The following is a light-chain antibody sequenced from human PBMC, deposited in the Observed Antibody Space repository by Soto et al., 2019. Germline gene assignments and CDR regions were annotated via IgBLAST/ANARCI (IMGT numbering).Light chain of an antibody. CDR3: QHYFTYSQM. CDR2: KAS. J-gene: IGKJ1*01. Sequence: DIQMTQSPSTLSASVGDRVTITCRASQSIGSWLAWYQQKPGKAPKSLIYKASSLESGVPSRFSGSGSGTEFNPAISSLQPDEFATYSCQHYFTYSQMFGQGTKVEIK. CDR1: QSIGSW. V-gene: IGKV1-5*03.